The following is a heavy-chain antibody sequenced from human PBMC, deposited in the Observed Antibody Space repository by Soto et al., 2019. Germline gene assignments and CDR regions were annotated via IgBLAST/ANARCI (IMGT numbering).Heavy chain of an antibody. CDR3: ARQGRVTIFGVVRNWFDP. V-gene: IGHV4-39*01. CDR2: IYYSGST. Sequence: PSEALAITCTFSEGSISISSYDGGWIRQPRGPGLEWIGSIYYSGSTYYNPSLKSRVTISVDTSKNQFSLKLSSVTAADTAVYYCARQGRVTIFGVVRNWFDPWGQGTMVTVSS. CDR1: EGSISISSYD. J-gene: IGHJ5*02. D-gene: IGHD3-3*01.